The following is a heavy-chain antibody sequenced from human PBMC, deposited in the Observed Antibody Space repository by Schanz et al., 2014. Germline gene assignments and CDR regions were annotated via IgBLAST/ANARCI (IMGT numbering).Heavy chain of an antibody. CDR3: ASPSGYSDYGTYFDF. CDR1: GFTFSSYA. J-gene: IGHJ4*02. D-gene: IGHD5-12*01. V-gene: IGHV3-48*01. Sequence: EADLVESGGGLIQRGESLRLSCSASGFTFSSYAMSWVRQAPGKGLEWLSYIDGKSTTVYYADSVKGRFTISRDNSKNTLYLQMNTLRAEDTAVYYCASPSGYSDYGTYFDFWGQGTLXTVSS. CDR2: IDGKSTTV.